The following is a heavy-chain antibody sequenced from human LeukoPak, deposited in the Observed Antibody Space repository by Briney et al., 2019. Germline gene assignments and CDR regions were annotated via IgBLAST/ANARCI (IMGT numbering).Heavy chain of an antibody. CDR3: AKGTKVIVVDNYFDY. CDR2: ISGNGGGT. CDR1: GFTFSNYA. D-gene: IGHD3-22*01. J-gene: IGHJ4*02. Sequence: GSLRLSCAASGFTFSNYAMSWVRQAPGKGLEWVSAISGNGGGTYYADSVKGRFTISRDNSKNTLYLQMKSLRAEDTAVYYCAKGTKVIVVDNYFDYWGQGTLVTVSS. V-gene: IGHV3-23*01.